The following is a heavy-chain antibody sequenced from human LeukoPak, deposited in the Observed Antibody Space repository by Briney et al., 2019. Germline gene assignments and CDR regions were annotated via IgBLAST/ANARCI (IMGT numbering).Heavy chain of an antibody. J-gene: IGHJ5*02. D-gene: IGHD2-15*01. CDR2: IIPIFGTA. CDR3: ARPRGRNWFDP. CDR1: GYTLTSYA. V-gene: IGHV1-69*13. Sequence: SVKVSCKASGYTLTSYAISWVRQAPGQGLEWMGGIIPIFGTANYAQKFQGRVTITADESTSTAYMELSSLRSEDTAVYYCARPRGRNWFDPWGQGTLVTVSS.